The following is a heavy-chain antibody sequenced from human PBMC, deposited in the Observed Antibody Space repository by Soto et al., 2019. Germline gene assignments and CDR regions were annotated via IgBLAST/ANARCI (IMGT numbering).Heavy chain of an antibody. CDR1: GDSVSSNSAA. CDR2: THYRSKWYN. CDR3: ASGLSSSWRGWFDP. V-gene: IGHV6-1*01. Sequence: SPTLSLTCAICGDSVSSNSAAWNWIRQSPSRGLEWLGRTHYRSKWYNDYAVSVKSRITINPDTSKNQFSLQLNSVTPEDTAVYYCASGLSSSWRGWFDPWGQGTLVTVSS. D-gene: IGHD6-13*01. J-gene: IGHJ5*02.